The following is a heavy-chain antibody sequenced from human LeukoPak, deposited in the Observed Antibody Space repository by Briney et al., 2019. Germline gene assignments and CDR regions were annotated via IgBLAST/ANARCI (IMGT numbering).Heavy chain of an antibody. D-gene: IGHD6-6*01. CDR3: AVVQEQLVEGNWFDP. Sequence: ASVKVSCKVSGYTLTELSMHWVRQAPGKGLEWMGGFDPEDGETIYAQKFQGRVTMTEDTSTDTAYMELSSLRSEDTAVYYCAVVQEQLVEGNWFDPWGQGTLVTVSS. CDR2: FDPEDGET. J-gene: IGHJ5*02. CDR1: GYTLTELS. V-gene: IGHV1-24*01.